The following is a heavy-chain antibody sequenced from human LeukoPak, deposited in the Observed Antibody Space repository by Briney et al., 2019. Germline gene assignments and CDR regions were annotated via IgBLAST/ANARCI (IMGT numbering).Heavy chain of an antibody. Sequence: ASVKVSCKASGVTFSSYTISWVRQAPGQGLEWMGWIGAYNGDTNYAQKLQGRVTMTIDTSTSTAYMELRGLRSDDTAVFYCARDRGYAPDTFDIWGQGTMVTVSS. D-gene: IGHD6-25*01. CDR2: IGAYNGDT. J-gene: IGHJ3*02. CDR3: ARDRGYAPDTFDI. V-gene: IGHV1-18*01. CDR1: GVTFSSYT.